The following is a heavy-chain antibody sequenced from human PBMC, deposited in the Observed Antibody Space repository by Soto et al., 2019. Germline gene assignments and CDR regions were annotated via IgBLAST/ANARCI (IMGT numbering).Heavy chain of an antibody. CDR3: AKKILVYAAQSNPLSV. CDR2: ISYDGDNK. CDR1: GFTFRNYG. V-gene: IGHV3-30*18. J-gene: IGHJ6*02. D-gene: IGHD3-3*01. Sequence: PGGSLRLSCSPAGFTFRNYGLVWVRQAPGKGLEWVSLISYDGDNKYYSDSARGRFTVSRDNFKNTLFLQMDSLRPGETAVYYCAKKILVYAAQSNPLSVWRPGTTVTVSS.